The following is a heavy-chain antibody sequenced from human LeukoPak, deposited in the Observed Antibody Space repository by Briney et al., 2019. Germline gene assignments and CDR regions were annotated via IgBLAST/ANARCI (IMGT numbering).Heavy chain of an antibody. CDR1: GFTFSSHT. D-gene: IGHD4-17*01. J-gene: IGHJ4*02. Sequence: GGSLRLSCAASGFTFSSHTMNWVRQAPGKGLEWVSSISSTSTSIYHADSVKGRFTISRDNTKNSLYLQMNSLKTEDTAVYYCTTGHDYGDYGFGYYFDYWGQGTLVTVSS. V-gene: IGHV3-21*03. CDR3: TTGHDYGDYGFGYYFDY. CDR2: ISSTSTSI.